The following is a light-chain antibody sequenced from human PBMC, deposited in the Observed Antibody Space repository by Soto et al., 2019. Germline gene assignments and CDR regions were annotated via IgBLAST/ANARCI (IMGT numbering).Light chain of an antibody. CDR3: QQYDSWPLT. CDR1: QSIDNR. Sequence: EIVMTQSPATLSGSPGERATVSCRASQSIDNRLVWYQQKPGQAPRLLVYGASTRATGIPARFSGGGSGTEFTLTISSLQSEDFAVYYCQQYDSWPLTFAGGTKVAIK. V-gene: IGKV3-15*01. CDR2: GAS. J-gene: IGKJ4*01.